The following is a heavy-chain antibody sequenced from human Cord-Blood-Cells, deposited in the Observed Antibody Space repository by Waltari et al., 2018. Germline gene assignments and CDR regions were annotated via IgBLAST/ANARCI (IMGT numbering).Heavy chain of an antibody. CDR2: IDVGGGNR. Sequence: QMQLVQSGPEVKKPGTSVQVSCKASGFTFTSSAVQWVRQAREQRLEWLGSIDVGGGNRNYVQKFQERVPTNRDMSPRTACMGLSSRGSEETAVYYFAADRAGAEGGWYFDLWGRGTLVTVSS. CDR1: GFTFTSSA. CDR3: AADRAGAEGGWYFDL. D-gene: IGHD6-19*01. V-gene: IGHV1-58*01. J-gene: IGHJ2*01.